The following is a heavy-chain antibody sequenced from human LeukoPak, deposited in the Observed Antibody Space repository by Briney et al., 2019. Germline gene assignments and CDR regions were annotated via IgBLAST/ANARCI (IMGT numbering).Heavy chain of an antibody. Sequence: PSETLSLTCTVSGGSISSYYWSWIRQPPGKGLEWIGYIDYSGSTNYNPSLKSRVTISVDTSKNQFPLKLSSVTAADTAVYYCARGRSGYCSSTSCYRYYYYGMDVWGQGTTVTVSS. V-gene: IGHV4-59*01. CDR3: ARGRSGYCSSTSCYRYYYYGMDV. CDR1: GGSISSYY. J-gene: IGHJ6*02. CDR2: IDYSGST. D-gene: IGHD2-2*01.